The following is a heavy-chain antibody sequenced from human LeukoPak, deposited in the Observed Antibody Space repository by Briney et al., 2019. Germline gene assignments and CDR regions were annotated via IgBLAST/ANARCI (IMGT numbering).Heavy chain of an antibody. CDR3: AKDSPAASYFDY. CDR2: ISYDGSNK. D-gene: IGHD2-2*01. V-gene: IGHV3-30*18. J-gene: IGHJ4*02. Sequence: GGSLRLSCAASGFTFSSYGMHWVRQAPGKGLEWVAVISYDGSNKYYADSVKGRFTISRDNSKNTLYLQMNSLRAEDTAVYYCAKDSPAASYFDYWGQGTLVTVSS. CDR1: GFTFSSYG.